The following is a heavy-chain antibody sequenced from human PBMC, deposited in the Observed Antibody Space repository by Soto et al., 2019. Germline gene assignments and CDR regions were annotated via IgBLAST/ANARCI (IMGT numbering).Heavy chain of an antibody. CDR1: GFTFSSYS. D-gene: IGHD4-4*01. V-gene: IGHV3-21*01. CDR2: ISSSSSYI. J-gene: IGHJ5*02. CDR3: ARVRSNRSWWWFEP. Sequence: GGSLRLSCAASGFTFSSYSMNWVRQAPGKGLEWVSSISSSSSYIYYADSVKGRFTISRDNAKNSLYLQMNSLRAEDTAVYYCARVRSNRSWWWFEPWGQGTLVTVSS.